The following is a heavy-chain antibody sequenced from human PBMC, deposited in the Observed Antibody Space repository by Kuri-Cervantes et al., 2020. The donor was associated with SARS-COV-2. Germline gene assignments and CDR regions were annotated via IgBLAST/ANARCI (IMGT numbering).Heavy chain of an antibody. D-gene: IGHD2-15*01. CDR3: ARKIPYCSGGSCYSGWFDP. J-gene: IGHJ5*02. CDR1: GGSISSGGYS. CDR2: IYHSGST. Sequence: SETLSLTCAVSGGSISSGGYSWSWIRQPPGKGLEWIGYIYHSGSTYYNPSLKSRVTISVDTSKNQFSLKLSSVTAADTAVYYCARKIPYCSGGSCYSGWFDPWGQGTLVTVSS. V-gene: IGHV4-30-2*02.